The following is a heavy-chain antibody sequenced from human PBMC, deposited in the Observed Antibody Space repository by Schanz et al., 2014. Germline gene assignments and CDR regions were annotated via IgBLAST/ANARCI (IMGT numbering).Heavy chain of an antibody. CDR1: GFAFSDYG. V-gene: IGHV3-30*03. CDR3: ARGAGGLDT. CDR2: ISYDGNEK. Sequence: VQLVESGGGLAQPGGSLRLSCAASGFAFSDYGMHWVRQAPGKGLEWVAFISYDGNEKHYPDSVKGRFTISRDNTRNTLYLQMNSLSAEDTAVYYCARGAGGLDTWGQGTPVTVSS. J-gene: IGHJ5*02. D-gene: IGHD3-16*01.